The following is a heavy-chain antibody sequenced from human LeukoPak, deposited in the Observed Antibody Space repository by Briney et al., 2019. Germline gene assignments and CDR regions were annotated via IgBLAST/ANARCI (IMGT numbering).Heavy chain of an antibody. Sequence: QALGSLRLSCAASGFAFSSFAMGWVRQSPGKGLEWLSTINGGGNTTFYADSVKGRFTISRDNSKNTLYLHMDGLRPDDTAIYYCTKELHVAVAVADYYYFYMDVWG. V-gene: IGHV3-23*01. J-gene: IGHJ6*03. CDR2: INGGGNTT. CDR3: TKELHVAVAVADYYYFYMDV. CDR1: GFAFSSFA. D-gene: IGHD6-19*01.